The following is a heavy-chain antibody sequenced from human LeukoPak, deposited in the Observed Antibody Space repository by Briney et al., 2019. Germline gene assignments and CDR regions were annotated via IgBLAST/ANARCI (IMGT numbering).Heavy chain of an antibody. Sequence: GASVKVSCKAPGGTFSSYAISWVRQAPGQGLEWMGRIIPILGIANYAQKFQGRVTITADKSTSTAYMELSSLRSEDTAVYYCAREVVVVPAATHPYNWFDPWGQGTLVTVSS. J-gene: IGHJ5*02. CDR3: AREVVVVPAATHPYNWFDP. V-gene: IGHV1-69*04. CDR1: GGTFSSYA. D-gene: IGHD2-2*01. CDR2: IIPILGIA.